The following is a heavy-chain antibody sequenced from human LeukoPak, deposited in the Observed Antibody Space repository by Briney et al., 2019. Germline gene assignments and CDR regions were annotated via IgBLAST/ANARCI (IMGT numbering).Heavy chain of an antibody. CDR1: GGPFNGFY. D-gene: IGHD3-22*01. CDR3: ARGRQDVNMILVVMAGVSYYLDV. J-gene: IGHJ6*03. CDR2: MSPSGSS. Sequence: SSETLSLTCAVYGGPFNGFYWSWIRQPPGKGLEWIGEMSPSGSSNYNPSLKSRVTISVDTSKNQFSLKLRSVTAADTAVYYCARGRQDVNMILVVMAGVSYYLDVWSKGTTVTVS. V-gene: IGHV4-34*01.